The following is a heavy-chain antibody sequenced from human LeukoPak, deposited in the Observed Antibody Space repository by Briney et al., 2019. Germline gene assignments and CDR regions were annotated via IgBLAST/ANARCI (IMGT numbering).Heavy chain of an antibody. CDR2: IYTTGST. Sequence: SETLSLTCTVSGYSITTGYYWGWIRQPPGKGLEWIASIYTTGSTFYNPSLKSRVTISVDPSNNQFSLKMASMTAADTAVYYCARDQDYYGSGSYGPDYWGQGILVTVSS. CDR3: ARDQDYYGSGSYGPDY. D-gene: IGHD3-10*01. CDR1: GYSITTGYY. J-gene: IGHJ4*02. V-gene: IGHV4-38-2*02.